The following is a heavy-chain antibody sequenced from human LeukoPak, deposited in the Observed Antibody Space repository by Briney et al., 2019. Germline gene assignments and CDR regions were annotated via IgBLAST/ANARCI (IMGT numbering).Heavy chain of an antibody. D-gene: IGHD2-2*01. CDR1: GFTSGTYW. CDR3: ARDLPRGGHIVVVPAYYYYYGMDV. Sequence: PGGSLRLSCTASGFTSGTYWMSWVRQAPGKGLEWVANIKQDGSEKYYVDSVKGRFTISRDNAKNSLFLQMNSLIAEDTAIYYCARDLPRGGHIVVVPAYYYYYGMDVWGQGTTVTVSS. CDR2: IKQDGSEK. J-gene: IGHJ6*02. V-gene: IGHV3-7*03.